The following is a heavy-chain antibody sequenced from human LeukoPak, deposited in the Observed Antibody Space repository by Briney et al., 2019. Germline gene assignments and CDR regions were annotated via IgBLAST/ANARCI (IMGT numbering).Heavy chain of an antibody. CDR3: AKGYSDSSGPPRPMTFDI. CDR2: ICWNSGSI. D-gene: IGHD3-22*01. V-gene: IGHV3-9*03. J-gene: IGHJ3*02. Sequence: GRSLRLSCAASGFTFDDYAMHWVRQAPGKGLEWVSGICWNSGSIGYAGSVKGRFTVSRDNAKNSLYLQMNSLRPEDMALYYCAKGYSDSSGPPRPMTFDIWGQGTMVTVSS. CDR1: GFTFDDYA.